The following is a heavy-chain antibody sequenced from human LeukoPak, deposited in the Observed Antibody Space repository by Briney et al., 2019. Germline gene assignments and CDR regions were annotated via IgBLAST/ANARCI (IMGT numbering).Heavy chain of an antibody. V-gene: IGHV3-48*03. CDR3: ARRGYSYGYEPADY. CDR2: ISSSGSTI. J-gene: IGHJ4*02. CDR1: GFTFSSYE. Sequence: GGSLRLSCAASGFTFSSYEMNWVRQAPGKGLEWVSYISSSGSTICYADSVKGRFTISRDNAKNSLYLQMNSLRAEDTAVYYCARRGYSYGYEPADYWGQGTLVTVSS. D-gene: IGHD5-18*01.